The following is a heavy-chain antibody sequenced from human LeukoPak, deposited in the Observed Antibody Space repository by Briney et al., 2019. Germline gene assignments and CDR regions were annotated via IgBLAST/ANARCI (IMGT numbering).Heavy chain of an antibody. J-gene: IGHJ6*02. V-gene: IGHV3-11*01. CDR2: ISGSGSTI. CDR3: ARARVDSSSWYRYDYYYYGMDV. D-gene: IGHD6-13*01. CDR1: GFTFSDYY. Sequence: PGGSLRLSCAASGFTFSDYYMSWIRQAPGKGLEWVSYISGSGSTIYYADSVKGRFTISRDNAKNSLYLQMNSLRAEDTAVYYCARARVDSSSWYRYDYYYYGMDVWGQGTTVTVSS.